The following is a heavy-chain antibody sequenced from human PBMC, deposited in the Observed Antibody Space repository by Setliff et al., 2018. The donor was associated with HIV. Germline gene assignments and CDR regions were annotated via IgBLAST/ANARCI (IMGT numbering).Heavy chain of an antibody. Sequence: SETLSLTCTVSGGSIGSSSYYWGWIRQPPGKGLEWIGSIYYSGSTYYNPSLKSRVTISVDTSKNQFSLKLSSVTAADTAVYYCARRGAYYDILTGYRSHYFDYWGQGTLVTVSS. J-gene: IGHJ4*02. D-gene: IGHD3-9*01. CDR3: ARRGAYYDILTGYRSHYFDY. CDR2: IYYSGST. CDR1: GGSIGSSSYY. V-gene: IGHV4-39*01.